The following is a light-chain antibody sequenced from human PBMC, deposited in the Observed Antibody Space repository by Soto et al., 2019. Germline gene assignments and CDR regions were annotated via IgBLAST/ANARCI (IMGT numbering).Light chain of an antibody. J-gene: IGLJ3*02. Sequence: QSVLTQPPSASGSPGQSVTISCTGTSSDVGAYNSVSWYQQHPGKAPRLMIYEVNKRPSGVPDRFSGYKSGNTASLTVSGLQAEDEADYYCNSHGGSNNFWVFGGGTKLTVL. CDR1: SSDVGAYNS. CDR2: EVN. CDR3: NSHGGSNNFWV. V-gene: IGLV2-8*01.